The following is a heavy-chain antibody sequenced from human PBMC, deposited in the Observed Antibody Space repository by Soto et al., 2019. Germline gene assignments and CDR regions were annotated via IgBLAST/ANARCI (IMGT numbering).Heavy chain of an antibody. CDR2: IYHSGST. D-gene: IGHD6-13*01. CDR1: GGSITSGRSS. Sequence: QLQLQESGSGLVKPSQTLSLTCSVSGGSITSGRSSWNWIRQPPGQDMEWIAYIYHSGSTYYNPSIKSRVNISVDRSKNQFSLLLNSVTAADTAIYYCVREAAASGPNFFETWGPGTLVTVSS. J-gene: IGHJ1*01. CDR3: VREAAASGPNFFET. V-gene: IGHV4-30-2*01.